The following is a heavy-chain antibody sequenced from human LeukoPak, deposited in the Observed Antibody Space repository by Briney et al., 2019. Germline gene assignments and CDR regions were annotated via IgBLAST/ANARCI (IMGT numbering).Heavy chain of an antibody. Sequence: PSETLSLTCTVSGGSISSSSYYWGWIRQPPGKGLEWIGSIYYSGSTYYNPSLKSRVTISVDTSKNQFSLKLSSVTAADTAVYYCARLDCGDYGGVDYWGQGTLVTVSS. CDR3: ARLDCGDYGGVDY. J-gene: IGHJ4*02. D-gene: IGHD4-17*01. V-gene: IGHV4-39*01. CDR2: IYYSGST. CDR1: GGSISSSSYY.